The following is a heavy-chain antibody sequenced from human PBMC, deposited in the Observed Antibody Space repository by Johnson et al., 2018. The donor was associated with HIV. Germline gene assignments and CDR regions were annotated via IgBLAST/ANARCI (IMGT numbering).Heavy chain of an antibody. CDR3: ARRTDYYDSSGYRGGAFDI. V-gene: IGHV3-30*04. J-gene: IGHJ3*02. CDR1: GFTFSSYA. CDR2: ISYDGINK. D-gene: IGHD3-22*01. Sequence: QVQLVESGGGVVQPGGSLRLSCAASGFTFSSYAMHWVRQAPGKGLEWVAVISYDGINKYYAESVKGRFTISRDISKDTLYLQMNSLRAEDTALYYCARRTDYYDSSGYRGGAFDIWGQGTMVTVSS.